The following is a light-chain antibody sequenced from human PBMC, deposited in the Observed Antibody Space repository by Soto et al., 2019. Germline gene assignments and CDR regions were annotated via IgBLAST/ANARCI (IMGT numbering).Light chain of an antibody. J-gene: IGKJ1*01. V-gene: IGKV1-13*02. CDR3: QQYNSYPT. Sequence: AILVTQSPSSLSASVGDRVTFTCRASQGIDSSFAWYQQKPGKAPKLLIYAASSLQSGVPSRFSGSGSGTEFTLTISSLQPDDFATYYCQQYNSYPTFGQGTKVDI. CDR1: QGIDSS. CDR2: AAS.